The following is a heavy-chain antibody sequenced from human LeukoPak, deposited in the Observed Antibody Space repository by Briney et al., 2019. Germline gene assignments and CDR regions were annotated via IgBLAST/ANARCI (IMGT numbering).Heavy chain of an antibody. CDR3: ARGYYYGSGSYLLYYYYYGMDV. CDR1: GGSFSGYY. Sequence: SETLSLTCAVYGGSFSGYYWSWIRQPPGKGLEWIGEINHSGSTNYNPSLKSRVTISVDTSKNQFYLKLSSVTAADTAVYYCARGYYYGSGSYLLYYYYYGMDVWGQGTTVTVSS. CDR2: INHSGST. J-gene: IGHJ6*02. D-gene: IGHD3-10*01. V-gene: IGHV4-34*01.